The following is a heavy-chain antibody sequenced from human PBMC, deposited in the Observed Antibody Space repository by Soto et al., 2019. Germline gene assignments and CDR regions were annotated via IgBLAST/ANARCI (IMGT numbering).Heavy chain of an antibody. CDR1: GFTFSSYS. V-gene: IGHV3-21*01. Sequence: EVQLVESGGGLVKPGGSLRLSCAASGFTFSSYSMNWVRQAPGKGLEWVSSISSSSSYIYYADSVKGRFTISRDNAKNSLYLKMNSLRAEDTAVYYCARGVGPSWSYYNSYFDYWGEGTLVPVSS. CDR3: ARGVGPSWSYYNSYFDY. J-gene: IGHJ4*02. CDR2: ISSSSSYI. D-gene: IGHD3-10*01.